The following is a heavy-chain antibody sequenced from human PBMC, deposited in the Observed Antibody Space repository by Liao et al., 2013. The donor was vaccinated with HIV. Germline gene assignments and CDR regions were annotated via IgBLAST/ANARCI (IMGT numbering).Heavy chain of an antibody. J-gene: IGHJ3*02. CDR2: ISHSGKT. CDR3: ARGLLAPEPTRSDTFDI. Sequence: QGQLKQWGTGLLKPSETLSRFCAVYVGSFRNYYWSWIRQRPGKGLEWIGEISHSGKTNYNPSLKSRVTISVDASKNQFSLQMTSLTAADTAVYYCARGLLAPEPTRSDTFDIWDRGTLVTVSS. CDR1: VGSFRNYY. D-gene: IGHD3-3*01. V-gene: IGHV4-34*01.